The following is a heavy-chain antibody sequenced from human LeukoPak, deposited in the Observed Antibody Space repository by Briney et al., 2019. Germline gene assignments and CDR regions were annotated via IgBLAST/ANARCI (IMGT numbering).Heavy chain of an antibody. CDR3: ARSVSDHEILTGYYSPFYYYNGMDV. CDR1: GGSISSYY. J-gene: IGHJ6*02. D-gene: IGHD3-9*01. Sequence: SETLSLTCTVSGGSISSYYWSWIRQPPGKGLEWIGFIYYSGSTSYNPSLESRVTISVDTSKNQFSLKLSSVTAADTAVYYCARSVSDHEILTGYYSPFYYYNGMDVWGQGTTVTVSS. CDR2: IYYSGST. V-gene: IGHV4-59*01.